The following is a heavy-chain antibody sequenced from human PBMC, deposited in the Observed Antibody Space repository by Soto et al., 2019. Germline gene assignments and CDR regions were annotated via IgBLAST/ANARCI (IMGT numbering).Heavy chain of an antibody. CDR2: ISYDGSKK. V-gene: IGHV3-30*18. D-gene: IGHD6-19*01. CDR1: GFTFSSYG. Sequence: QVQLVESGGGVVQPGRSLRLSCLASGFTFSSYGMHWVRQGQGRGLEWVAVISYDGSKKYYPDSMKGRFDISRDNSKNTVYLQMESVRPDDTAIYYCAKDWGAMAGTPQYWGQGTLVTVSS. J-gene: IGHJ4*02. CDR3: AKDWGAMAGTPQY.